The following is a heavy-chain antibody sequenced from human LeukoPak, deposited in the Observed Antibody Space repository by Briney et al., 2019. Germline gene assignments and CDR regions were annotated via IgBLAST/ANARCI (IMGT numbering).Heavy chain of an antibody. CDR2: INQDGSKE. CDR1: GFIFSNYW. CDR3: LRDGGLIASDLLNY. D-gene: IGHD3-3*01. V-gene: IGHV3-7*01. Sequence: GGSLRLSCTASGFIFSNYWMTWVRQAPGKGLEWVAQINQDGSKEYYIDSVEARFSISRDNARNSLSLQMNSLRAEDTALYYCLRDGGLIASDLLNYWGRGRWSPSPQ. J-gene: IGHJ4*02.